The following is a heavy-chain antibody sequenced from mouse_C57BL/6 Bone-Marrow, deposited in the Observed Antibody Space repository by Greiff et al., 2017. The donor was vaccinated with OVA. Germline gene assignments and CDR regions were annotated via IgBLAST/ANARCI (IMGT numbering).Heavy chain of an antibody. CDR1: GEKGKREE. J-gene: IGHJ4*01. Sequence: VQLQQSGAELAKPGASVKLSGKEEGEKGKREETPWVKQRPGQGLEWIGYINPSSGYTKYHQKFQDKATLTADKSSSTAYMQLSSLTYEDSAVYYCARRRAMDDWGQGTSVTVSS. V-gene: IGHV1-7*01. CDR2: INPSSGYT. CDR3: ARRRAMDD.